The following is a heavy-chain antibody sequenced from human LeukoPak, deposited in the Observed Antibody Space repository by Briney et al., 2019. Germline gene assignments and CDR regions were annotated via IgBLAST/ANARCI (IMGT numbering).Heavy chain of an antibody. Sequence: LRLSCAASGFTFSDYYMSWIRQPPGKGLEWIGYIYYSGSTNYNPSLKSRVTISVDTSKNQFSLKLSSVTAADTAVYYCARDQTGIIDYWGQGTLVTVSS. CDR2: IYYSGST. CDR3: ARDQTGIIDY. CDR1: GFTFSDYY. V-gene: IGHV4-59*01. J-gene: IGHJ4*02. D-gene: IGHD3-10*01.